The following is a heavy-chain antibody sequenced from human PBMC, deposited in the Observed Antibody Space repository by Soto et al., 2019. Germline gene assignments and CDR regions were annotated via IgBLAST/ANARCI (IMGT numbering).Heavy chain of an antibody. CDR3: ARGAIDPEIYYYYYYRDV. CDR1: GYTFTSYG. Sequence: QVQLVQSGAEVKKPGASVKVSCKASGYTFTSYGISWVRQAPGQGLEWMGWISAYNGNTNYAQKLQGRVTMTTDTSTSTAYRELRSLRSDDTAVYYCARGAIDPEIYYYYYYRDVWGKGTTVTVSS. D-gene: IGHD2-2*01. V-gene: IGHV1-18*01. CDR2: ISAYNGNT. J-gene: IGHJ6*03.